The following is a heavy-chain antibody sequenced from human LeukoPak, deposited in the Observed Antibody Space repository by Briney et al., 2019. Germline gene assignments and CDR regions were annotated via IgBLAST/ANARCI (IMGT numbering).Heavy chain of an antibody. CDR3: ARIFGSQWDLKTFDF. D-gene: IGHD1-26*01. Sequence: PGGSLRLSCAASGFTFSSYAINWVRQAPGKGLEWVSGISDSGGRTYYADSVKGRFTISRDNSKNTLYLQMNSLRAEDTAVHYCARIFGSQWDLKTFDFWGQGTLVTVSS. CDR2: ISDSGGRT. J-gene: IGHJ4*02. V-gene: IGHV3-23*01. CDR1: GFTFSSYA.